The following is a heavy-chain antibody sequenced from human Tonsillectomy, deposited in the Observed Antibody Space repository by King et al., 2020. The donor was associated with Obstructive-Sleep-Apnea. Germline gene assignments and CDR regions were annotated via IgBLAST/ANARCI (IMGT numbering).Heavy chain of an antibody. CDR3: ARLAYCGADCLGYFHQ. D-gene: IGHD2-21*02. V-gene: IGHV5-51*01. CDR2: IYPGDSDT. Sequence: VQLVESGAEVKKPGESLKISCKGSGYSFTSYWIGWVRQMPGKGLEWMGIIYPGDSDTRYSPSFEGQVTISADKSISTAYLQWRSLKASDTAMYYCARLAYCGADCLGYFHQWGQGTLVTVSS. J-gene: IGHJ1*01. CDR1: GYSFTSYW.